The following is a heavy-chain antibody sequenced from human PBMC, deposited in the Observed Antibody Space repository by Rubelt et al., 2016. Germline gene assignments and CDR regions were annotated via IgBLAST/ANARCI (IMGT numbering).Heavy chain of an antibody. CDR1: GHSISSGYF. D-gene: IGHD6-13*01. J-gene: IGHJ5*02. V-gene: IGHV4-38-2*02. Sequence: QVQLQESGPGLVKASETLSLTCTVSGHSISSGYFWGWIRQSPGKGLEWIGSFFHTGNTYYNPSLKSRVTISGDTSKNQFPRKRTSLTAADAAIEFWARDGMTATGGWVDPWGQGTLVTVSS. CDR3: ARDGMTATGGWVDP. CDR2: FFHTGNT.